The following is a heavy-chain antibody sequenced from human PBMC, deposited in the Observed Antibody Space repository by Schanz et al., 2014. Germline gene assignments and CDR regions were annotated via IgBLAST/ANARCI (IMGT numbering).Heavy chain of an antibody. CDR2: IYYRGNT. CDR1: GDSISSAY. Sequence: QVQLQESGPGLVEPSQTLSLTCTVSGDSISSAYWSWIRQHPGKGLEWIGFIYYRGNTYYNPSLKSRVSISLDPSKTQFFLNLNSLTAADTAVYYCARDVGVCSSSTSCYAFEIWLRGTIVTFSS. D-gene: IGHD2-2*01. CDR3: ARDVGVCSSSTSCYAFEI. J-gene: IGHJ3*02. V-gene: IGHV4-31*03.